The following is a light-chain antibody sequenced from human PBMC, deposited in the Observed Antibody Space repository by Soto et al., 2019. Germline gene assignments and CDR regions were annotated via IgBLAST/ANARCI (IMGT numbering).Light chain of an antibody. Sequence: GDRVTITCRASQSISSYLNWYQQKPGKAPKLLIYAASSLQSGVPSRFSGSGSGTDFTLTISSLQPEDFATYYCQQSQTFGQGTKVEIK. CDR3: QQSQT. J-gene: IGKJ1*01. CDR2: AAS. V-gene: IGKV1-39*01. CDR1: QSISSY.